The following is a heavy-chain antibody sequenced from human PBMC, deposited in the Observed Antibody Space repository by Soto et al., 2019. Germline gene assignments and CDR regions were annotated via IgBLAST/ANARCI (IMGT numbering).Heavy chain of an antibody. CDR3: VISGGGRYNWSDGWGDGMDV. D-gene: IGHD1-1*01. V-gene: IGHV1-69*01. CDR2: IIPIFGTA. J-gene: IGHJ6*02. Sequence: QVQLVQSGAEVKKPGSSVKVSCKASGGTFSSYAISWVRQAPGQGLEWMGGIIPIFGTANYAQKFQGRVTISGDESRSSDYMELSSLRTEETDVYYGVISGGGRYNWSDGWGDGMDVWGQGTTVTVSS. CDR1: GGTFSSYA.